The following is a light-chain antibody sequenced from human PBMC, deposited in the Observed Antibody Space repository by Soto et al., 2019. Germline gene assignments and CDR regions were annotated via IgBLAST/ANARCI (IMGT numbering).Light chain of an antibody. V-gene: IGKV3D-15*01. CDR1: QSVNTN. J-gene: IGKJ3*01. CDR2: GAS. CDR3: QQYGNWPPT. Sequence: EIVMTQSPATLSVSPGERATFSCRASQSVNTNLAWYQLKPGQAPRLLIYGASSRATGIPDRFSGSGSGTDFTLTISRLEPEDFAVYYCQQYGNWPPTFGPGTKVDIK.